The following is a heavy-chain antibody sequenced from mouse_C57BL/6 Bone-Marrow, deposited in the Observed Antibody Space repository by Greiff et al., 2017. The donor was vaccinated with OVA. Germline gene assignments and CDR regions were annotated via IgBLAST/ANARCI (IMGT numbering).Heavy chain of an antibody. Sequence: QVQLQQPGAELVKPGASVKMSCKASGYTFTSYWITWVKQRPGQGLEWIGDIYPGSGSTNYNEKFKSKATLTVDTSSSTAYMQLSSLTSEDSAVYYCARRDYGNYQWYFDVWGTGTTVTVSS. CDR1: GYTFTSYW. CDR2: IYPGSGST. CDR3: ARRDYGNYQWYFDV. D-gene: IGHD2-1*01. V-gene: IGHV1-55*01. J-gene: IGHJ1*03.